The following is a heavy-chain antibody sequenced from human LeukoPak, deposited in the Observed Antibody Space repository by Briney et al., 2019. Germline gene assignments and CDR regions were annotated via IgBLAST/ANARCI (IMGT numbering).Heavy chain of an antibody. CDR1: GGSISSYY. D-gene: IGHD5-12*01. CDR2: IYYSGST. Sequence: IPSETLSLTCTFSGGSISSYYWSWIRQPPGKGLEWIGSIYYSGSTYYNPSLKSRVTISVDTSKNQFSLKLSSVTAADTAVYYCAKDSRGYSGIAYYFDYWGQGTLVTVSS. CDR3: AKDSRGYSGIAYYFDY. J-gene: IGHJ4*02. V-gene: IGHV4-39*07.